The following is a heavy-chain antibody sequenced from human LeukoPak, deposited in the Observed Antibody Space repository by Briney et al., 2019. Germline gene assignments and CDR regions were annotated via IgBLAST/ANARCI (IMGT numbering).Heavy chain of an antibody. CDR3: ARLGVGATRDAFDI. J-gene: IGHJ3*02. CDR1: GFTFSIYE. CDR2: ISSSGSTI. Sequence: PGGSLRLSCSASGFTFSIYEMNWVRQAPGKGLEWVSYISSSGSTIYYADSVKGRFTISRDNAKNSLYLQMNGLRAEDTALYYCARLGVGATRDAFDIWGQGTMVTVSS. V-gene: IGHV3-48*03. D-gene: IGHD1-26*01.